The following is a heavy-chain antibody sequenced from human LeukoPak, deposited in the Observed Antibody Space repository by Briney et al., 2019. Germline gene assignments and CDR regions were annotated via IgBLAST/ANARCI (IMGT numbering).Heavy chain of an antibody. D-gene: IGHD3-9*01. V-gene: IGHV3-11*03. CDR2: ISSASTYT. CDR3: AKFLTGQYDAFDI. CDR1: GFTFSNFY. J-gene: IGHJ3*02. Sequence: PGGSLRLSCAASGFTFSNFYMSWIRQAPGEGLEWVSFISSASTYTNFADSVKGRFTVSRDNAKNSLFLQMNSLRAEDTAVYYCAKFLTGQYDAFDIWGQGTMVTVSA.